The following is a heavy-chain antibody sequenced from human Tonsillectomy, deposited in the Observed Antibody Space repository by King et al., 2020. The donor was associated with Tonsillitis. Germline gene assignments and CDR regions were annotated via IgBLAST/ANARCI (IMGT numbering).Heavy chain of an antibody. CDR1: GYSFTSYW. V-gene: IGHV5-51*01. D-gene: IGHD5-12*01. Sequence: VQLVKSGAEVKKPGESLKISCKGSGYSFTSYWIGWVRQMPGKGLEWMGIIYPGDSDTRYSPSFQGQVTISADKSISTAYLQWSSLKASDTAMSYCARLWGAGSAYDSYGDYWGQGTLVTVSS. CDR2: IYPGDSDT. CDR3: ARLWGAGSAYDSYGDY. J-gene: IGHJ4*02.